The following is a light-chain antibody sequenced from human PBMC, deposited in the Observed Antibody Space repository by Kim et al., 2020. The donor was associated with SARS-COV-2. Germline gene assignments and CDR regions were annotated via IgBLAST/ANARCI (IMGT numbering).Light chain of an antibody. Sequence: SYELTQPPSVSVSPGQTASITCSGDKLGDKYACWYQQKPGQSPVLVIYQDSKRPSGIPERFSGSNSGNTATLTIIGTQAMDEADYYCQAWDSSTVVFGGGTQLTVL. CDR2: QDS. V-gene: IGLV3-1*01. CDR1: KLGDKY. J-gene: IGLJ2*01. CDR3: QAWDSSTVV.